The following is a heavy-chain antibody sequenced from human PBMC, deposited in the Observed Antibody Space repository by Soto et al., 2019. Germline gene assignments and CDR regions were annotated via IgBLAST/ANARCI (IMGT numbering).Heavy chain of an antibody. D-gene: IGHD3-9*01. V-gene: IGHV1-18*01. J-gene: IGHJ4*02. CDR1: GYTFTSYG. Sequence: QVQLVQSGAEVKKPGASVKVSCKASGYTFTSYGISWVRQAPGQGLEWMGWISAYNGNTNYAQKLQGRVTMSTATTTSSAYTELRSLRSNDTAVYYCARTYYDILYGSYYLDYWGQGTLVTVSS. CDR3: ARTYYDILYGSYYLDY. CDR2: ISAYNGNT.